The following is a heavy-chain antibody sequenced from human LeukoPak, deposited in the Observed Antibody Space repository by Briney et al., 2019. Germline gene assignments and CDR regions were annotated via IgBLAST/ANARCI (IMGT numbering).Heavy chain of an antibody. V-gene: IGHV4-39*07. CDR3: ARGGFLGIDI. D-gene: IGHD7-27*01. CDR2: IYYSGST. CDR1: GGSISSSSYY. Sequence: SETLSLTCTVSGGSISSSSYYWGWIRQPPGKGLEWIGSIYYSGSTYYNPSLKSRVTISVDTSKNQFSLKLSSVTAADTAVYYCARGGFLGIDIWGQGTMVTVSS. J-gene: IGHJ3*02.